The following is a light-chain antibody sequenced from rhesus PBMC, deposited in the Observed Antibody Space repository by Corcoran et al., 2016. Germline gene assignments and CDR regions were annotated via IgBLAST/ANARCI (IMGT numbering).Light chain of an antibody. CDR1: SSYIGGSDY. Sequence: QSAPTQPPSVSGSPGQSVTISCTGTSSYIGGSDYVSWYQQHPGKAPKLMIYGVSYRPSGVSDRFSGSKSGNTASLTISGLHAEDVADYYCYSSTTSDTFIFGTGTRLTVL. CDR3: YSSTTSDTFI. CDR2: GVS. V-gene: IGLV2S7*01. J-gene: IGLJ1*01.